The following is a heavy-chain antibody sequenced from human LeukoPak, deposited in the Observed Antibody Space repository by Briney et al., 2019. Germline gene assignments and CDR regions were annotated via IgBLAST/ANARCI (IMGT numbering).Heavy chain of an antibody. CDR3: ARGLRTVRGVVIEWIDY. V-gene: IGHV1-8*01. CDR2: MNPNSGNT. CDR1: GYTFTSYD. D-gene: IGHD3-10*01. Sequence: GASVKVSCKASGYTFTSYDINWVRQATGQGLEWMGWMNPNSGNTGYAQRFQGRVTMTRNTSISTAYMELSSLRSEDTAVYYCARGLRTVRGVVIEWIDYWGQGSLVTVSS. J-gene: IGHJ4*02.